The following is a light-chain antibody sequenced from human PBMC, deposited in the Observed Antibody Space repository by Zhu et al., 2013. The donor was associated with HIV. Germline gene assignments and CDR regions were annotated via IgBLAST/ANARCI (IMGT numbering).Light chain of an antibody. CDR1: SGSIASNY. V-gene: IGLV1-51*01. J-gene: IGLJ2*01. Sequence: LTQPHSVSESPGKTVTISCTRSSGSIASNYVSWYQQFPGAAPKLLIYDNNRRPSGIPDRFSGSKSGTSATLGITGLQTGDEASYYCGTWDDSLSALLFGGGTKLTVL. CDR3: GTWDDSLSALL. CDR2: DNN.